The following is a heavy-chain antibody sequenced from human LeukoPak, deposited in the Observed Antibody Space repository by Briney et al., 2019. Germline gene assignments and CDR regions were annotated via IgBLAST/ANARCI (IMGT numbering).Heavy chain of an antibody. Sequence: GGSLRLSCAASGFTFSSYWMSWVRQAPGKGLEWVANIKQDGSEKYYVDSVKGRFTVSRDNAKNSLYLQMNSLRAEDTAVYYCAREVYSSSSDAFDIWGQGTMVTVSS. CDR3: AREVYSSSSDAFDI. J-gene: IGHJ3*02. CDR1: GFTFSSYW. V-gene: IGHV3-7*01. CDR2: IKQDGSEK. D-gene: IGHD6-6*01.